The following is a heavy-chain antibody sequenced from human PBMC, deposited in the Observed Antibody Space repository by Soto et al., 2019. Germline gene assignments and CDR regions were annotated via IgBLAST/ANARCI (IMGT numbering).Heavy chain of an antibody. D-gene: IGHD2-15*01. CDR3: ARALTARVVAANPYYYYGMDV. J-gene: IGHJ6*02. CDR1: GYTFTSYA. V-gene: IGHV1-3*05. Sequence: QVQLVQSGAEEKKPGASVKVSCKASGYTFTSYAMHWVRQAPGQRLEWMGWINAGNGNTKYSQKFQGRVTITRDTSASTAYMELSSLRSEDTAVYYCARALTARVVAANPYYYYGMDVWGQGTTVTVSS. CDR2: INAGNGNT.